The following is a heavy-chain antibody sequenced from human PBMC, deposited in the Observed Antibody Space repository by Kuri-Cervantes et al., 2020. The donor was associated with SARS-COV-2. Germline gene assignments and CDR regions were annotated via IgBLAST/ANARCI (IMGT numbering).Heavy chain of an antibody. CDR3: ARTRGANIVVVPAAISAWFDP. D-gene: IGHD2-2*01. CDR1: GDTFSSYA. CDR2: IIPIFGTA. V-gene: IGHV1-69*13. J-gene: IGHJ5*02. Sequence: SVKVSCKASGDTFSSYAISWVRQAPGQGLEWMGGIIPIFGTANYAQKFQGRVTITADESTSTAYMELSSLRSEDTAVYYCARTRGANIVVVPAAISAWFDPWGQGTLVTVSS.